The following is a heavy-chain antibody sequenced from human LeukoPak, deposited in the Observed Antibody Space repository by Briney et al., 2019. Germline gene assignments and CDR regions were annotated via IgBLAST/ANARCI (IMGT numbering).Heavy chain of an antibody. CDR2: ITGSGDST. V-gene: IGHV3-23*01. J-gene: IGHJ6*03. D-gene: IGHD3-22*01. CDR3: AKAYYDTSGYYSYYYYYMDV. CDR1: GFTFSTHA. Sequence: PGGSLRLSCAASGFTFSTHAMSWVRKAPGKGLEWVSSITGSGDSTYYADSVKGRFTISRDNSKNTLYLQMNSLRAEDTAVYYCAKAYYDTSGYYSYYYYYMDVWGKGTTVAVSS.